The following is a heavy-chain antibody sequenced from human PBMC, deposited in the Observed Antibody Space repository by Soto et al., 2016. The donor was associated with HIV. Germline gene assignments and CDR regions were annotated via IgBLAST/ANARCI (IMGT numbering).Heavy chain of an antibody. CDR3: ATFLIVGATPDAFDI. CDR1: GGTFSSYA. CDR2: IIPIFGTA. D-gene: IGHD1-26*01. V-gene: IGHV1-69*12. J-gene: IGHJ3*02. Sequence: QVQLVQSGAAVKKPGSSMKVSCKASGGTFSSYAISWVRQAPGQGLESMGGIIPIFGTANYAQKFQGRVTITADESTSTAYMDLSSLRSEDTAVYYCATFLIVGATPDAFDIWGQGTMVAVSS.